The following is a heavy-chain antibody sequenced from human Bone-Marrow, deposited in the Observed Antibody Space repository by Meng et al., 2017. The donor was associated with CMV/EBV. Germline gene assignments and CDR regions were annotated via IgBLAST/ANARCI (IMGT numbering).Heavy chain of an antibody. D-gene: IGHD2-2*01. CDR3: AAGEPVVVPAASLDY. J-gene: IGHJ4*02. V-gene: IGHV3-48*03. CDR1: GFTFSSYE. Sequence: GESLKISCAASGFTFSSYEMNWVRQAPGKGLEWVSYISSSGSTIYYADSVKGRFTISRDNAKNSLYLQMNGLAAEDTAVYYCAAGEPVVVPAASLDYWGQGTLVTVSS. CDR2: ISSSGSTI.